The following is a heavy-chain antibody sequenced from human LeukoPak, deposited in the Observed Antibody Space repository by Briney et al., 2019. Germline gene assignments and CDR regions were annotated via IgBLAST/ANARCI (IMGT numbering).Heavy chain of an antibody. Sequence: SETLSLTCAVSDDSFSSHYWTWIRQPPGKGLEWIGYIPYIGSTNYNPSLKSRVTISIDTSKNQFSLKLSSVTAADTAVYYCARDLVTVTKGFDIWGQGTMVSVSS. V-gene: IGHV4-59*11. CDR1: DDSFSSHY. CDR2: IPYIGST. D-gene: IGHD4-17*01. J-gene: IGHJ3*02. CDR3: ARDLVTVTKGFDI.